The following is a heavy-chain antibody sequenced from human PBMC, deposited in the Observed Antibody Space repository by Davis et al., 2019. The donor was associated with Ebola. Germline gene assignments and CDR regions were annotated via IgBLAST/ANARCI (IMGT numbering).Heavy chain of an antibody. CDR3: ARSITMVRGVSWFDP. CDR2: ISGYNDDI. J-gene: IGHJ5*02. V-gene: IGHV1-18*01. Sequence: ASVKVSCKASGYAFRNYGISWVRQAPGQGLEWMGWISGYNDDINYAQKFQGRVTMTTDTSTSTAYMELRSLRSDDTAVYYCARSITMVRGVSWFDPWGQGTLVTVSS. D-gene: IGHD3-10*01. CDR1: GYAFRNYG.